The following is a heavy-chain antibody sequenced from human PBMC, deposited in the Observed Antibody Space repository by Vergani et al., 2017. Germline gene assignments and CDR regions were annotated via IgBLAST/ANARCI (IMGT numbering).Heavy chain of an antibody. J-gene: IGHJ5*02. CDR1: GYSISSGYY. V-gene: IGHV4-38-2*02. CDR3: ARPKGSGWYNWFDP. CDR2: IYYSGST. Sequence: QVQLQESGPGLVKPSETLSLTCTVSGYSISSGYYWGWIRQPPGKGLEWIGCIYYSGSTYYNPSLKSRVTISVDTSKNQFSLKLSSVTAADTAVYYCARPKGSGWYNWFDPWGQGTLVTVSS. D-gene: IGHD6-19*01.